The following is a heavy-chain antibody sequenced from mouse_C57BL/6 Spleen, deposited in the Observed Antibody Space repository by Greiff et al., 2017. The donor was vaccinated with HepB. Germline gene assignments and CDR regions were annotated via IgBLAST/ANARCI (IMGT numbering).Heavy chain of an antibody. J-gene: IGHJ3*01. CDR1: GFSLTSYG. V-gene: IGHV2-2*01. Sequence: QVQLKESGPGLVQPSQSLSITCTVSGFSLTSYGVHWVRQSPGKGLEWLGVIWSGGSTDYNAAFISRLSISKDNSKSQVFFKMNSLQADDTAIYYCARNRGPDGSSWFAYWGQGTLVTVSA. CDR2: IWSGGST. D-gene: IGHD2-3*01. CDR3: ARNRGPDGSSWFAY.